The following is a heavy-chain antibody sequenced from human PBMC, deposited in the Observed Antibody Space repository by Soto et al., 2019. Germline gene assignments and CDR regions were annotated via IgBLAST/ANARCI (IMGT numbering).Heavy chain of an antibody. CDR1: VGTFSSYA. D-gene: IGHD3-22*01. V-gene: IGHV1-69*13. Sequence: SVKVSCKDSVGTFSSYAISWVRQAHGQGLEWMGEIIPIFGTANYAQKFQGRVTITADESTSTAYMELSSLRSEDTAVYYCARDRGPSSGYYPYWFDPWGQGTLVTVSS. J-gene: IGHJ5*02. CDR2: IIPIFGTA. CDR3: ARDRGPSSGYYPYWFDP.